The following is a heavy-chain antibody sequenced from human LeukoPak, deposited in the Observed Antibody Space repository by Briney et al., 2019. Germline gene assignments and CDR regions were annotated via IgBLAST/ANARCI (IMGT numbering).Heavy chain of an antibody. CDR3: ASTIAKSDLDY. Sequence: SETLSLTCTVSGGSVSTNNYCWGWIRQPPGKGLDYVGTVCYSGGTYYNPSLKNRVTTSLDTSKNQFSLKLSSVTAADTAVYYCASTIAKSDLDYWGQGTLVTVSS. CDR2: VCYSGGT. CDR1: GGSVSTNNYC. V-gene: IGHV4-39*07. J-gene: IGHJ4*02. D-gene: IGHD3-10*01.